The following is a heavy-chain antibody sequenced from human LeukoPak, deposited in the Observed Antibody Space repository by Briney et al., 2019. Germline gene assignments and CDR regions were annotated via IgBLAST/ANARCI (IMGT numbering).Heavy chain of an antibody. CDR1: GFTFPAYS. Sequence: GGSLRLSCTASGFTFPAYSMTWFRLAPGKGLEWVTFIRNKLAGGTAEYAASVRGRFTVSRDDSNSIVYLQMNNLETEDTGVYYCTRDRIQTDYWGQGTLVTVSS. J-gene: IGHJ4*02. V-gene: IGHV3-49*03. CDR2: IRNKLAGGTA. CDR3: TRDRIQTDY.